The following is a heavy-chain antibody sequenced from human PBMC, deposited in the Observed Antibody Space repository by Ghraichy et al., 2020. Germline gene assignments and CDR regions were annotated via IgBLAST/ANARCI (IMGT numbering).Heavy chain of an antibody. V-gene: IGHV3-48*02. D-gene: IGHD1-26*01. J-gene: IGHJ5*02. Sequence: GGSLRLSCAASEFIFSSYSMNWVRQAPGKGLEWVSYISDSSSIKYYADSVKGRFTISRDNAKNLLYLQMNSLRDEDAAVYYCARDNGRPSWFDPWGQGTLVTVSS. CDR2: ISDSSSIK. CDR1: EFIFSSYS. CDR3: ARDNGRPSWFDP.